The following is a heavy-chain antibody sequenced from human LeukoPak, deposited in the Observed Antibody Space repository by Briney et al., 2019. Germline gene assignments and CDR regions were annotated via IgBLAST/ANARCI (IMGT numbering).Heavy chain of an antibody. CDR1: FTFNFFG. CDR3: ARVGPHYDLDV. Sequence: GGSLRVSCAASFTFNFFGLHWVRQAPGKGLEWVAFISSDGRTDYLESVKGRFTISRDSSKNSLFLQMNSLRVEDTAVYYCARVGPHYDLDVWGQGTTVTVSS. CDR2: ISSDGRT. V-gene: IGHV3-33*01. J-gene: IGHJ6*02. D-gene: IGHD3-3*01.